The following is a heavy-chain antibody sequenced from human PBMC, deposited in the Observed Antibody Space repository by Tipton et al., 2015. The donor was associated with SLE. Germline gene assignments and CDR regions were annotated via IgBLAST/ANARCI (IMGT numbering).Heavy chain of an antibody. J-gene: IGHJ4*02. CDR1: GFTFSSYA. V-gene: IGHV3-23*01. Sequence: SLRLSCAASGFTFSSYAMSWVRQAPGKGLEWVSAISGSGGSTYYADSVKGRFTISRDNSKNTLYLQMNSLRAEDTAVYYCAKAASHGYYDFWRGENYWGQGTLATVSS. CDR3: AKAASHGYYDFWRGENY. CDR2: ISGSGGST. D-gene: IGHD3-3*01.